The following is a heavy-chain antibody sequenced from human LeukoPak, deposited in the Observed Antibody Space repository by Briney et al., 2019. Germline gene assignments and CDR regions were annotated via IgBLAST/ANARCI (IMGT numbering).Heavy chain of an antibody. D-gene: IGHD6-13*01. CDR2: IYHSGST. Sequence: SETLSLTCTVSGGSISSGGYFWSWIRQPPGKGLEWIGYIYHSGSTYYNPSLKSRVTISVDRSKNQFSLKLSSVTAADTAVYYCAREIDEGAAADYPDAFDIWGQGTMVTVSS. V-gene: IGHV4-30-2*01. CDR3: AREIDEGAAADYPDAFDI. CDR1: GGSISSGGYF. J-gene: IGHJ3*02.